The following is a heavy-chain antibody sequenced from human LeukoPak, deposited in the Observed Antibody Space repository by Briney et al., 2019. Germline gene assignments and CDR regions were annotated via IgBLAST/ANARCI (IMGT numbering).Heavy chain of an antibody. CDR1: GYTVTSYY. CDR3: ARVSVLRYFDWLPTGGAFDI. Sequence: ASVKVSCKASGYTVTSYYMHWVRQAPGQGLEWMGIINPSGGSTSYAQKFQGRVTMTRDMSTSTVYMELSSLRSEDTAVYYCARVSVLRYFDWLPTGGAFDIWGQGTMVTVSS. D-gene: IGHD3-9*01. J-gene: IGHJ3*02. V-gene: IGHV1-46*01. CDR2: INPSGGST.